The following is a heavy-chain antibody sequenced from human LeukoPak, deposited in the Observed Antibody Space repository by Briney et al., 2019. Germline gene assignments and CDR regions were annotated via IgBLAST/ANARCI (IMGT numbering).Heavy chain of an antibody. CDR2: IKQDGSEK. CDR1: GFTFSSYW. V-gene: IGHV3-7*02. CDR3: ASIGWYSNEFDY. D-gene: IGHD6-19*01. Sequence: GGSLRLSCAASGFTFSSYWMSWVRQAPGKGLEWVANIKQDGSEKYYVDSVKGRFTISRDNAKNSLYLQMNSLRDEDTAVYYCASIGWYSNEFDYWGQGTLVTVSS. J-gene: IGHJ4*02.